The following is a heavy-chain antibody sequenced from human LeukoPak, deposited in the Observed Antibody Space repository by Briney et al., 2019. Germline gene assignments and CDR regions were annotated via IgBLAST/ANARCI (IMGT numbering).Heavy chain of an antibody. V-gene: IGHV3-23*01. J-gene: IGHJ4*02. CDR2: ISGSGGST. Sequence: GGSLRLSCAASGFTFSSYAMSWVRQAPGKGLEWVSAISGSGGSTYYADSVKGRFTISRDNSKNTLYLQMNSLRAEDTAVYYCAKDLLYYYGSGSYLGRWGQGTLVTVSS. CDR1: GFTFSSYA. D-gene: IGHD3-10*01. CDR3: AKDLLYYYGSGSYLGR.